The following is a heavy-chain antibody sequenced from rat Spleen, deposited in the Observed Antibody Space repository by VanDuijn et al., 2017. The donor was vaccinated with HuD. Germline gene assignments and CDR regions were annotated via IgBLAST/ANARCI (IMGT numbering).Heavy chain of an antibody. Sequence: EVQLVESGGGLVQPGRSLKLSCVASGFTFSYYGMAWVRQTPTEGLEWVASTSPGGDNTYYRDSVKGRFTISRDNAESTLYLQMDSLRSEDTASYYCARHGGSSGYYFDYWGQGVMVTVSS. D-gene: IGHD4-1*01. CDR1: GFTFSYYG. CDR2: TSPGGDNT. CDR3: ARHGGSSGYYFDY. J-gene: IGHJ2*01. V-gene: IGHV5S13*01.